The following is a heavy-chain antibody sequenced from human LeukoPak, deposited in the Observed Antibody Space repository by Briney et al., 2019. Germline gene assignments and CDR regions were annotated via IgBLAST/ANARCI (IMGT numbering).Heavy chain of an antibody. CDR3: VRTHYDFWSGGNWFDP. CDR1: GGSISSYY. J-gene: IGHJ5*02. Sequence: PSETLSLTCTVSGGSISSYYWSWIRQPPGKGLEWIGYIYYSGSTNYNPSLKSRVTISVDTSKNQFSLKLSSVTAADTAVYYCVRTHYDFWSGGNWFDPWGQGTLVTVSS. V-gene: IGHV4-59*01. CDR2: IYYSGST. D-gene: IGHD3-3*01.